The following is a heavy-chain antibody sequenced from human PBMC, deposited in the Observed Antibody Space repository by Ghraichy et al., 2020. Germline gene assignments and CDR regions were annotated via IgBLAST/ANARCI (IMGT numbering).Heavy chain of an antibody. CDR1: GFTFSIYS. D-gene: IGHD6-19*01. V-gene: IGHV3-48*02. Sequence: LSLTCAASGFTFSIYSINWVLQVPGKGLEWISYISSGGVSLYADSVKGRFTISRDNAKNSVYLQMSSLRDEDTAVYYCARGGSGWHGFDYWGQGTLVTVSS. CDR3: ARGGSGWHGFDY. CDR2: ISSGGVSL. J-gene: IGHJ4*02.